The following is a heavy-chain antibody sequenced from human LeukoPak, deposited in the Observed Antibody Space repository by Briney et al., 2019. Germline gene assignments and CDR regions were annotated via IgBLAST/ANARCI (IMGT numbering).Heavy chain of an antibody. CDR1: GFTFSSYA. J-gene: IGHJ4*02. D-gene: IGHD5-24*01. CDR3: ARDRDGYNSDY. V-gene: IGHV3-30-3*01. CDR2: ISYDGSNK. Sequence: PGGSLRLPCAASGFTFSSYAMHWVRQAPGKGLEWVAVISYDGSNKYYADSVKGRFTISRDNSKNTLYLQMNSLRAEDTAVYYCARDRDGYNSDYWGQGTLVTVSS.